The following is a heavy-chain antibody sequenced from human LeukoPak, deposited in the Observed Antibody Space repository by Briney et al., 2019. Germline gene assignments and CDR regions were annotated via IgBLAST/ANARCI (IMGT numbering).Heavy chain of an antibody. Sequence: GGSLRLSCAASGFTFSSYWLSWVRQAPGKGLEWVANIKRDGSDKYYVGSVKGRFTISRDNAKNSLYLQMNSLRAEDTAVYYCARETAVTTGSDDYWGQGTLVTVSS. CDR1: GFTFSSYW. J-gene: IGHJ4*02. V-gene: IGHV3-7*01. CDR2: IKRDGSDK. CDR3: ARETAVTTGSDDY. D-gene: IGHD4-17*01.